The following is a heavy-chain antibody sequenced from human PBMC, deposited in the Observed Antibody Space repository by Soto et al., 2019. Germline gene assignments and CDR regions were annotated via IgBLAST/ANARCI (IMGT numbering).Heavy chain of an antibody. CDR2: IYHSGST. J-gene: IGHJ4*02. D-gene: IGHD6-19*01. CDR3: ASAGGLGAVAADY. V-gene: IGHV4-30-2*01. Sequence: QLQLQESGSGLVKPSQTLSLTCAVSGGSISSGGYSWSWIRQPPGKGLEWIGYIYHSGSTYYNPSRTGGVTISVDRSRNQFSLKLSSVTAADTAVYYCASAGGLGAVAADYWGQGTLVTVSS. CDR1: GGSISSGGYS.